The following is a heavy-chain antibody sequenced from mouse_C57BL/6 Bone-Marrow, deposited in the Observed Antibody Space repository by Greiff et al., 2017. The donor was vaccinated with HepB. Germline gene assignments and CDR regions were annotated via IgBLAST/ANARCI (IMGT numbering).Heavy chain of an antibody. Sequence: EVHLVESGGDLVKPGGSLKLSCAASGFTFSSYGMSWVRQTPDKRLEWVATISSGGSYTYYPDSVKGRFTISRDNAKNTLYLQMSSLKSEDTAMYYCARQYYYGSSYRYFDYWGQGTTLTVSS. J-gene: IGHJ2*01. CDR3: ARQYYYGSSYRYFDY. CDR1: GFTFSSYG. D-gene: IGHD1-1*01. CDR2: ISSGGSYT. V-gene: IGHV5-6*01.